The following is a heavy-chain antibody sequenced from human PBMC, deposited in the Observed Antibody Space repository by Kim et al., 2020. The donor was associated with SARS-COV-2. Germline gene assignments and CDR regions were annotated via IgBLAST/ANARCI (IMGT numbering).Heavy chain of an antibody. CDR2: IYYSGST. Sequence: SETLSLTCTVSGGSISSYYWSWIRQPPGKGLEWIGYIYYSGSTNYNPSLKSRVTISVDTSKNQFSLKLSSVTAADTAVYYCARDRRSSSWYLRGYYYYGMDVWGQGTTVTVSS. J-gene: IGHJ6*02. D-gene: IGHD6-13*01. CDR1: GGSISSYY. CDR3: ARDRRSSSWYLRGYYYYGMDV. V-gene: IGHV4-59*01.